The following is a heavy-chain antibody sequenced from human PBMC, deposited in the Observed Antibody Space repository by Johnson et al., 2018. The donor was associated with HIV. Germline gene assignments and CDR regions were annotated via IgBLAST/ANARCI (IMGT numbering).Heavy chain of an antibody. CDR1: VFNFNTYG. J-gene: IGHJ3*02. CDR2: IYSGCST. V-gene: IGHV3-NL1*01. CDR3: ARDLHAFDI. Sequence: QVQLVESGGGVVQPGGSLRLSCAASVFNFNTYGMDWVRQAPGKGLEWVSVIYSGCSTYYADSVKGRFTISRDNSKNTLYLQMNSLRAEDTAVYYCARDLHAFDIWGQGTMVTVSS.